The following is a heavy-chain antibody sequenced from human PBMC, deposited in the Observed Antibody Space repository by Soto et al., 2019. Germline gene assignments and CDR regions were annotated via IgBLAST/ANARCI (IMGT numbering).Heavy chain of an antibody. CDR1: GGSISSSSYY. D-gene: IGHD3-22*01. Sequence: SETLSLTCTVSGGSISSSSYYWGWIRQPPGKGLEWIGSIYYSGSTYYNPPLKSRVTISVDTSKNQFSLKLSSVTAADTAVYYCALDYYDSSGYPKAWFDPWGQGTLVTVSS. CDR3: ALDYYDSSGYPKAWFDP. CDR2: IYYSGST. V-gene: IGHV4-39*01. J-gene: IGHJ5*02.